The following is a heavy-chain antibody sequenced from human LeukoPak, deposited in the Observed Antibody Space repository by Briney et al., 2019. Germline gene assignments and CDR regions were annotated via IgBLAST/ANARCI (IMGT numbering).Heavy chain of an antibody. D-gene: IGHD3-22*01. J-gene: IGHJ3*02. CDR1: GYTFTGYY. CDR2: INPNSGAT. V-gene: IGHV1-2*02. Sequence: ASVKVSCKASGYTFTGYYIHWVRQAPGQGLEWMGWINPNSGATNYAQKFQGRVTMTRDTSMSTAYMELSRLRSDDTAVYYCARVITLIVVVLGPDAFDIWGQGTMVTVSS. CDR3: ARVITLIVVVLGPDAFDI.